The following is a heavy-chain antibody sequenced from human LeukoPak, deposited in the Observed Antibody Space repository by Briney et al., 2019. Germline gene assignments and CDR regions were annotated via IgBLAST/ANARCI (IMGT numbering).Heavy chain of an antibody. D-gene: IGHD3-16*02. CDR3: AKSYDYVWGSYRLSHFDY. Sequence: GGSLRLSCAASGFTFSSYAMSWVRQAPGKGLEWVSAISGSGGSTYYADSVKGRFTISRDNSKNTPYLQMNSLRAEDTAVYYCAKSYDYVWGSYRLSHFDYWGQGTLVTVSS. J-gene: IGHJ4*02. CDR1: GFTFSSYA. CDR2: ISGSGGST. V-gene: IGHV3-23*01.